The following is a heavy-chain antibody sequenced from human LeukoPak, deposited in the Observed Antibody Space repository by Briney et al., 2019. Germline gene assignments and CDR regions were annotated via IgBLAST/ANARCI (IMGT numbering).Heavy chain of an antibody. V-gene: IGHV1-69*06. CDR1: GGTFSSYA. CDR2: IIPIFGTA. CDR3: ARGGYCSSTSCYSGGYYYYYMDV. D-gene: IGHD2-2*01. J-gene: IGHJ6*03. Sequence: ASVKVSCKASGGTFSSYAISWVRQAPGQGLEWMGGIIPIFGTANYAQKFQGRVTITADKSTSTAYMELSSLRSEDTAVYYCARGGYCSSTSCYSGGYYYYYMDVWGKGTTVTVSS.